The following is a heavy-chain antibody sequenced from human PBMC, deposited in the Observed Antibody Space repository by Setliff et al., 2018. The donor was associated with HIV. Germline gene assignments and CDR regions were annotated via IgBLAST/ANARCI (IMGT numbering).Heavy chain of an antibody. Sequence: GASVKVSCKPSGYTFTTYGLSWVRQAPGQGLEWMGWISAYNGNTNYAQQLQGRVTLTTDTSTSTAYMELRSLRSDDTAVYYCARFAVAGTKWSDPWGQGTLVTVSS. CDR1: GYTFTTYG. CDR2: ISAYNGNT. CDR3: ARFAVAGTKWSDP. V-gene: IGHV1-18*01. J-gene: IGHJ5*02. D-gene: IGHD6-19*01.